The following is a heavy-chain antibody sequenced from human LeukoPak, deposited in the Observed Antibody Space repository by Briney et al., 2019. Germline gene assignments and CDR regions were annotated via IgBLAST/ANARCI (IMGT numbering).Heavy chain of an antibody. Sequence: VGSLRLACAASGFTFSSYGMHWVRQAPGKGLEWVAFIRYDGSNKYYADSVKGRFTISRDNSKNTLYLQMNSLRAEDTSVYYCTKSKDYHPSSGYYGVYYYNMDVCGKGTTVTVSS. V-gene: IGHV3-30*02. J-gene: IGHJ6*03. D-gene: IGHD3-22*01. CDR2: IRYDGSNK. CDR3: TKSKDYHPSSGYYGVYYYNMDV. CDR1: GFTFSSYG.